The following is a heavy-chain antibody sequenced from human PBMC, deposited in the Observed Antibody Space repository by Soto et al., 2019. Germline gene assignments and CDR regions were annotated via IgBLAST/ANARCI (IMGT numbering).Heavy chain of an antibody. D-gene: IGHD3-3*01. CDR1: GVSISSYY. CDR2: IHHSGST. CDR3: ARGDSSGDYYN. J-gene: IGHJ4*02. Sequence: PSETLSLTCIVSGVSISSYYWSWIRQPPGEGLEWIGNIHHSGSTNHNPSLKSRVTMSLDTSKNQFSLKLTSVTAADTAVYYCARGDSSGDYYNWGQGTLVTFSS. V-gene: IGHV4-59*01.